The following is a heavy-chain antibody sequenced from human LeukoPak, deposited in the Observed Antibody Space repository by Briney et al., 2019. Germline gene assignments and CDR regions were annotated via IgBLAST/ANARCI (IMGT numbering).Heavy chain of an antibody. CDR1: GFTFSSYS. J-gene: IGHJ6*04. Sequence: PGGSLRLSCAASGFTFSSYSMNWVRQAPGKGLEWVSSLSSSSSHIFYADSMKGRFTVSRDNARNSLYLQMNSLRAEDTALYYCARSIQGFPSMDVWGNGTTVTVSS. CDR3: ARSIQGFPSMDV. D-gene: IGHD2-21*01. V-gene: IGHV3-21*01. CDR2: LSSSSSHI.